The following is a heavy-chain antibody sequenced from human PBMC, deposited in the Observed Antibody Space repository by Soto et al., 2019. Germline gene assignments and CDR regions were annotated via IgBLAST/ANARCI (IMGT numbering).Heavy chain of an antibody. J-gene: IGHJ6*02. CDR3: ATGGHNDGYNCYHGMDV. CDR2: VSPLFDTA. V-gene: IGHV1-69*01. Sequence: QVQVVQSGAEVKKPGSSVKVSCKVSGGIFTNNAISWVRQAPGQGLEWLGGVSPLFDTAYYAQIFRGRIRIYADGATTTAYLELSGLTSADTAVYFCATGGHNDGYNCYHGMDVWGQGTTVTVS. CDR1: GGIFTNNA. D-gene: IGHD3-16*01.